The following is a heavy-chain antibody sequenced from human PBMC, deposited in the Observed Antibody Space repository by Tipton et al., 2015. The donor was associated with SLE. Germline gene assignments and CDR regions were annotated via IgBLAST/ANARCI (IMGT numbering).Heavy chain of an antibody. V-gene: IGHV4-34*01. CDR1: GGSFSGYY. CDR3: ARVFSSSSY. D-gene: IGHD6-6*01. CDR2: INHSGST. Sequence: LRLSCAVYGGSFSGYYWSWIRQPPGKGLEWIGEINHSGSTNYNPSLKSRVTISVDTSKNQFSLKLSSVTAADTAVYYCARVFSSSSYWGQGTLVTVSS. J-gene: IGHJ4*02.